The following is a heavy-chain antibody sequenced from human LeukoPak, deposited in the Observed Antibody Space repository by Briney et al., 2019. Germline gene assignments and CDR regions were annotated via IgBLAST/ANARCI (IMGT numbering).Heavy chain of an antibody. D-gene: IGHD3-22*01. CDR3: AREDYYDTSGYLN. V-gene: IGHV3-53*04. J-gene: IGHJ4*02. CDR2: LYSGGTT. Sequence: PGGSLRLSCAASGFTVSSNYMSWVRQAPGKGLEWVSVLYSGGTTYYADSVKGRFTISRQTSKNTLYLQMNSLRAEDTAVYYCAREDYYDTSGYLNWGQGTLVTVSS. CDR1: GFTVSSNY.